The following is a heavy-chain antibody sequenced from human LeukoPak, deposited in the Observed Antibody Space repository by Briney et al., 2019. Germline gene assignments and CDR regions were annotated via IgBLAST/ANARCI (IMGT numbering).Heavy chain of an antibody. J-gene: IGHJ4*02. D-gene: IGHD2-15*01. CDR3: ASRPVSDIGPLDY. V-gene: IGHV3-23*01. CDR1: GFSFSSYA. Sequence: PGGSLRLSCAASGFSFSSYAMSWVRQAPGKGLEYVAGISASGSKTQYADSVKGRFTISRDSSKNTLSLQMNSLMADDTAVYFCASRPVSDIGPLDYWGQGTLVIVSS. CDR2: ISASGSKT.